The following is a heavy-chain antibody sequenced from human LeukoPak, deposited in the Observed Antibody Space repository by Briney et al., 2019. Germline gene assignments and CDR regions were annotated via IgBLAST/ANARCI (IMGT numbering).Heavy chain of an antibody. J-gene: IGHJ4*02. V-gene: IGHV3-23*01. CDR1: GFTFSSYA. CDR2: ISGSGGST. Sequence: PGGSLSLSCAASGFTFSSYAMSWVRQALGNGTEWVSAISGSGGSTYYADSGKGRFTISRDNSENTLCLQMNSLRAEDTAVYYCAKGEDSGYDAPDYWGQGTLVTVSS. CDR3: AKGEDSGYDAPDY. D-gene: IGHD5-12*01.